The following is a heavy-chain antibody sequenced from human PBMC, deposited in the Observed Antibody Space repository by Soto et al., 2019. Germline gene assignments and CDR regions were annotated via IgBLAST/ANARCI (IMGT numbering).Heavy chain of an antibody. CDR2: A. V-gene: IGHV1-69*02. J-gene: IGHJ3*01. D-gene: IGHD4-17*01. Sequence: ANSAQKFQGRVTITADKSTTTAYMELRSLRSEDTAVYYCARHGANPLSAFHAFDFWGQGTMVTVSS. CDR3: ARHGANPLSAFHAFDF.